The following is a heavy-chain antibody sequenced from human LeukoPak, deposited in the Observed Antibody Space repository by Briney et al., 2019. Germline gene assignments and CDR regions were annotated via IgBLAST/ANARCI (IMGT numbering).Heavy chain of an antibody. CDR2: TYYRSKWYN. J-gene: IGHJ4*02. D-gene: IGHD3-10*01. Sequence: SQTLSLTCAISGDSVSSNSAAWNWISQSPSRGLEWLGRTYYRSKWYNDYAVSVKSQISISTDSSKNQFSLQLNSVTPEDTAVYYCARGKRGFEIDSWGQGTLVTVSS. CDR1: GDSVSSNSAA. V-gene: IGHV6-1*01. CDR3: ARGKRGFEIDS.